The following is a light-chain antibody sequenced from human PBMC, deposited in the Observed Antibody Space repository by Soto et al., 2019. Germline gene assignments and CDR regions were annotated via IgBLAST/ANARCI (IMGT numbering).Light chain of an antibody. CDR2: DAS. CDR1: QSVSSY. CDR3: QQRSHWWT. V-gene: IGKV3-11*01. J-gene: IGKJ1*01. Sequence: EIVLTQSPATLSLSPGERATLSCRASQSVSSYLAWYQQKPGQAPRLLIYDASNRATGIPARFSGSGSGTDFTLTISSLEPEDFAVYYCQQRSHWWTLGQGTKVDIK.